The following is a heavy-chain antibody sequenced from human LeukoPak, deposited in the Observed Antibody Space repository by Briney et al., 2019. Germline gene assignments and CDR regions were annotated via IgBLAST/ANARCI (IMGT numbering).Heavy chain of an antibody. CDR1: GGTFSSYA. CDR3: ASLSQGYDSSGYYFDY. V-gene: IGHV1-69*04. J-gene: IGHJ4*02. Sequence: VASVKVSCKASGGTFSSYAISWVRQAPGQGLEWMGRIIPILGIANYAQKFQGRVTITADKSTSTAYMELSSLRSEDTAVYYCASLSQGYDSSGYYFDYWGQGTLVTVSS. CDR2: IIPILGIA. D-gene: IGHD3-22*01.